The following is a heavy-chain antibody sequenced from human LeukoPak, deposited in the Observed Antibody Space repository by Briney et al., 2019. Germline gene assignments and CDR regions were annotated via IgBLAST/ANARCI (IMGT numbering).Heavy chain of an antibody. V-gene: IGHV4-38-2*01. CDR3: ARAYYFDDSGGYVYFDY. D-gene: IGHD3-22*01. CDR1: GYSISSGYY. J-gene: IGHJ4*02. CDR2: IHHSGTT. Sequence: PSETLSLTCAVSGYSISSGYYWGWIRQPPGKGLEWIESIHHSGTTYYNPSLKSRVTISVDTSKNQFSLKLTSVTAADTAVYYCARAYYFDDSGGYVYFDYWGQGTLVTVSS.